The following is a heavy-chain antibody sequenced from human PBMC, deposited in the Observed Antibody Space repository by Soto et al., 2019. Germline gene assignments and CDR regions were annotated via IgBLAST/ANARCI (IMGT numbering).Heavy chain of an antibody. V-gene: IGHV1-69*01. D-gene: IGHD2-15*01. CDR1: GGTFSSYA. CDR2: IIPMFGTA. Sequence: QVQLVQSGAEVKKPGSSVKVSCKSSGGTFSSYAFSWVRQAPGQGLEWMGGIIPMFGTANYAQKFQGRVTITADESMSTAYMELSSLRFEDTAVYYCARDSLVVVAATPRWFDPWGQGTLVTVSS. CDR3: ARDSLVVVAATPRWFDP. J-gene: IGHJ5*02.